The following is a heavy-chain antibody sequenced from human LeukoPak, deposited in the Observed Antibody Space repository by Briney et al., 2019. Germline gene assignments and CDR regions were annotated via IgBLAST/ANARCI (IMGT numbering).Heavy chain of an antibody. CDR1: GGTFSSYA. Sequence: ASVKVSCKASGGTFSSYAISWVRQAPGQGLEWMGRIIPILGIANYAQKFQGRVTITADKSTSTAYMELSSLRSEDTAVYYCARDANVLLWFGESGYFDYWGQGTLVTVSS. CDR3: ARDANVLLWFGESGYFDY. V-gene: IGHV1-69*04. D-gene: IGHD3-10*01. J-gene: IGHJ4*02. CDR2: IIPILGIA.